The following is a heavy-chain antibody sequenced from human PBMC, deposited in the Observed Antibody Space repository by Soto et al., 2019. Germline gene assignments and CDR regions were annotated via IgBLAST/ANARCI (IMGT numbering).Heavy chain of an antibody. CDR1: GFEFRSYE. Sequence: GGSLRLSCVASGFEFRSYEMNWVRQAPGKWLEWVSNIRANDESIYYADSVKGRVSVSRDNNKNSLFLEMNSLRVDDTAVYYCARETLRDAIDIWGQGTMVTVSS. V-gene: IGHV3-48*03. CDR2: IRANDESI. CDR3: ARETLRDAIDI. J-gene: IGHJ3*02.